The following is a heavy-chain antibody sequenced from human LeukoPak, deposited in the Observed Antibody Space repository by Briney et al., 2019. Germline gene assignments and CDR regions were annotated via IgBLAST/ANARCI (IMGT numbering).Heavy chain of an antibody. J-gene: IGHJ4*02. Sequence: GGSLRLSCVASGFTFSNHAMTWVRQAPGKGLEWVSAISADAVDTFYAPSVKGRFTISRDNSKNTMYLQMDSLRADDTAVYYCARYSGSYYYPPAWDLWGQGTLVTVSS. CDR1: GFTFSNHA. V-gene: IGHV3-23*01. D-gene: IGHD1-26*01. CDR3: ARYSGSYYYPPAWDL. CDR2: ISADAVDT.